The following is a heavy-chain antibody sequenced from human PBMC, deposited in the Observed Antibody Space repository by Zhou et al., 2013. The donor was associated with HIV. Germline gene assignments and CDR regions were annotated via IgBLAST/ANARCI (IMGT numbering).Heavy chain of an antibody. CDR2: INPQTGGT. V-gene: IGHV1-2*02. CDR3: VRDAGPVDFDY. J-gene: IGHJ4*02. Sequence: VQLVQSGSEVKTPGASVKVSCTTSGYPFTNYYTHWVRQAPGQALEWIGWINPQTGGTNYAQKFHDRVTVTTDTSANTAYMELSGLTSDETAVYFCVRDAGPVDFDYWGQGTLVTVSS. D-gene: IGHD2-2*01. CDR1: GYPFTNYY.